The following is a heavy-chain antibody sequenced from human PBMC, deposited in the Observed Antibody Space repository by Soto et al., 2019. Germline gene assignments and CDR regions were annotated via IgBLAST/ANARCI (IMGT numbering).Heavy chain of an antibody. V-gene: IGHV4-59*01. CDR3: ARASVSYSTNWFES. D-gene: IGHD5-18*01. CDR2: VNHIGST. CDR1: GGSITNFY. Sequence: QVQLQESGPGLVKPSETLSLNCSVSGGSITNFYWSWIRQAPGRGLEWIGYVNHIGSTKYNPPLDIRSTISVDTSKTQFSLTMTSVTTADTAVYCARASVSYSTNWFESWGQGTLVTVAS. J-gene: IGHJ5*01.